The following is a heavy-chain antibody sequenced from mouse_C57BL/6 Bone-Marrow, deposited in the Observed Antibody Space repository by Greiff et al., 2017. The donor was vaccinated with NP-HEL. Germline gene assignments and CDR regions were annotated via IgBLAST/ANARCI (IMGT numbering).Heavy chain of an antibody. V-gene: IGHV1-55*01. Sequence: QVQLKESGAELVKPGASVKMSCKASGYTFTSYWITWVKQRPGQGLEWIGDIYPGSGSTNYNEKFKSKATLTVDTSSSTAYMQLSSLTSEDSAVYYCARLIGAMDYWGQGTSVTVSS. CDR1: GYTFTSYW. J-gene: IGHJ4*01. D-gene: IGHD2-14*01. CDR3: ARLIGAMDY. CDR2: IYPGSGST.